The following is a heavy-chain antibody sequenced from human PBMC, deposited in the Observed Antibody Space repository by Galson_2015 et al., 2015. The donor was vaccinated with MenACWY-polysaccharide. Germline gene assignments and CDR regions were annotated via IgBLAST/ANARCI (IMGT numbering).Heavy chain of an antibody. CDR1: GSRFSNSG. D-gene: IGHD2-15*01. CDR3: AREGSRIVFHAFDT. V-gene: IGHV3-33*01. J-gene: IGHJ3*02. CDR2: IQYDGSKI. Sequence: SLRLSCAASGSRFSNSGTHWVRQAPGKGLEWVAVIQYDGSKIVYADSVKGRFTISRDNSKNTVFLEMNTLGAEDTAVYYCAREGSRIVFHAFDTWGQGTMVTVSS.